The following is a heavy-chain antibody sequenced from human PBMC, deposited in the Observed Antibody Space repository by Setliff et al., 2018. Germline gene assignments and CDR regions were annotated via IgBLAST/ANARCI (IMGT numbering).Heavy chain of an antibody. CDR3: ARGYCSSPSCFFAGWFDP. J-gene: IGHJ5*02. D-gene: IGHD2-2*01. CDR1: GGSFSGYY. CDR2: INHTGST. V-gene: IGHV4-34*01. Sequence: SETLSLTCAVYGGSFSGYYWSWIRQPPGKGLEWIGEINHTGSTNYSPSLKSRVTISVDTSKNQFTLKLTSVTAADTAVYYCARGYCSSPSCFFAGWFDPWGQGTLVTVSS.